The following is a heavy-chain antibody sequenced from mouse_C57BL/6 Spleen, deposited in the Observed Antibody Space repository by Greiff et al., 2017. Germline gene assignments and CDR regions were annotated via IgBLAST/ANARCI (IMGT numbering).Heavy chain of an antibody. J-gene: IGHJ2*01. D-gene: IGHD2-14*01. V-gene: IGHV7-3*01. Sequence: EVKLMESGGGLVQPGGSLSLSCAASGFTFTDYYMSWVRQPPGKALEWLGFIRNKANGYTTEYSASVKGRFTISRDNSQSILYLQMNALRAEDSATYYCARYMIGFDYWGQGTTLTVSS. CDR3: ARYMIGFDY. CDR1: GFTFTDYY. CDR2: IRNKANGYTT.